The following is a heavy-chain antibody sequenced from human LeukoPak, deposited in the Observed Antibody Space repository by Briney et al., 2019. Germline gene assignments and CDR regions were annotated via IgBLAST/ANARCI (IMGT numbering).Heavy chain of an antibody. V-gene: IGHV1-8*01. J-gene: IGHJ4*02. CDR2: VNPNSGHT. CDR3: ARGAPGSYCSGGSCPYFDY. CDR1: GYTFASYD. Sequence: ASVKVSCNASGYTFASYDVNWVRQATGQGLEWMGWVNPNSGHTGYAQKFQGRVTMTTNTSISTAYMELSSLRSEDTAVYYCARGAPGSYCSGGSCPYFDYWGQGTLVSVSS. D-gene: IGHD2-15*01.